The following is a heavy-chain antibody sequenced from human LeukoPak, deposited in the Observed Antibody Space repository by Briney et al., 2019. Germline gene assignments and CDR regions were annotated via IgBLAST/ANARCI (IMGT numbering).Heavy chain of an antibody. CDR2: ITGSSNI. V-gene: IGHV3-48*02. CDR3: ARVFDF. J-gene: IGHJ4*02. CDR1: GFTFSTYT. Sequence: PGGSLGLSCEASGFTFSTYTMDWVRQAPGKGLEWVSSITGSSNIYYADSVKGRFTISRDNAKNSLYLQMNSLRDEDTAIYYCARVFDFWGQGTLVTVSS.